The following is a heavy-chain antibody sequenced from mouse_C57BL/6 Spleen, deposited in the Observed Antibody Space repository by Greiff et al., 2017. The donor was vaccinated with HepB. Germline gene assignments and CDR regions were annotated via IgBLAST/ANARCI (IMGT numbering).Heavy chain of an antibody. D-gene: IGHD1-1*01. CDR1: GFTFSSYA. CDR2: ISSGGDYI. V-gene: IGHV5-9-1*02. Sequence: EVHLVESGEGLVKPGGSLKLSCAASGFTFSSYAMSWVRQTPEKRLEWVAYISSGGDYIYYADTVKGRFTISRDNARNTLYLQMSSLKSEDTAMYYCTRVYYYGSRGWYFDVWGTGTTVTVSS. J-gene: IGHJ1*03. CDR3: TRVYYYGSRGWYFDV.